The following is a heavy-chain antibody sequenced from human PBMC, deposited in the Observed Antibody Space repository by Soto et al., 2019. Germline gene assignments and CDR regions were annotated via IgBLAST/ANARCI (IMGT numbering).Heavy chain of an antibody. CDR3: ARESKRFFDC. CDR2: MYWDDDK. D-gene: IGHD4-4*01. CDR1: EFSLSTTGVG. V-gene: IGHV2-5*02. Sequence: QITLKESGPTLVKPTQTLTLTCTFSEFSLSTTGVGVGWIPQPPGKALEWLALMYWDDDKRSSPSLKSRLTISKDTSNNRVVLTMTNMDPVDAATYYCARESKRFFDCWGQGTLVTVSS. J-gene: IGHJ4*02.